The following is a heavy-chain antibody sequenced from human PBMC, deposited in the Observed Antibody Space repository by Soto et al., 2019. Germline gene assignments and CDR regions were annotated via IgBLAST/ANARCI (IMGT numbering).Heavy chain of an antibody. CDR1: GYTFTSYG. V-gene: IGHV1-18*01. J-gene: IGHJ6*03. CDR3: ARGYCSGGSCYSGYYYYYMDV. Sequence: QVQLVQSGAEVKKPGASVKVSCKASGYTFTSYGISWVRQAPGQGLEWMGWISAYNGNTNYAQKLQGRVTMTTDTSTSTAYMELRSLRSDDTAVYYSARGYCSGGSCYSGYYYYYMDVWGKGTTVTVSS. D-gene: IGHD2-15*01. CDR2: ISAYNGNT.